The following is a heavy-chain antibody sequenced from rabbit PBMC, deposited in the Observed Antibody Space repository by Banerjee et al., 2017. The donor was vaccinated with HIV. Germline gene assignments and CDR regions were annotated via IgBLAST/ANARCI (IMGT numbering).Heavy chain of an antibody. D-gene: IGHD4-1*01. Sequence: QQQLVESGGGLVKPGASLTLTCKASGFSFSSGYDMCWVRQAPGKGLEWIACIYTSSGSTDYASWVNGRFTISLDNAQNTVPLQMTNLTAADTATYFCARNDFSSAWGADLRGPGTLVTVS. CDR2: IYTSSGST. CDR1: GFSFSSGYD. CDR3: ARNDFSSAWGADL. V-gene: IGHV1S43*01. J-gene: IGHJ4*01.